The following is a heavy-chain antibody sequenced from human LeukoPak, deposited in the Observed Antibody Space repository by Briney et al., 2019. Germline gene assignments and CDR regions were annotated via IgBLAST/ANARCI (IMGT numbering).Heavy chain of an antibody. J-gene: IGHJ6*03. V-gene: IGHV3-53*01. Sequence: QSGGSLRLSCVASGLTVNSSFITWVRQAPGKGLEWVSVFYSGGATYYADSVKGRFTMSRDNSKNTLYLQMNSLRVEDTGMYYCARAVGGAFYMDVWGKGTPVTVSS. CDR3: ARAVGGAFYMDV. CDR2: FYSGGAT. D-gene: IGHD2-15*01. CDR1: GLTVNSSF.